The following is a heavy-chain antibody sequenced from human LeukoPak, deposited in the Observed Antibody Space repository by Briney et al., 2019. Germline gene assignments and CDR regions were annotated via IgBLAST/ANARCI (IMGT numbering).Heavy chain of an antibody. CDR2: INPHNGDT. CDR1: GYTFIGYY. Sequence: GVSVKVSCKASGYTFIGYYLHWVRQAPGQGLEWMGWINPHNGDTNYAQKFQGRVTMTRDTSISAVYMELNRLRSDDTAVYYCARDGRDGYNLVHYWGQGTLVTVSS. D-gene: IGHD5-24*01. V-gene: IGHV1-2*02. CDR3: ARDGRDGYNLVHY. J-gene: IGHJ4*02.